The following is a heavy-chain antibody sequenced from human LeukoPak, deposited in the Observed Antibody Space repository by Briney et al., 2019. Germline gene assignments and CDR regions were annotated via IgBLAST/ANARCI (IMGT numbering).Heavy chain of an antibody. CDR2: ISYDGSNK. CDR3: AKAGLRLGEFPDY. J-gene: IGHJ4*02. CDR1: GFTFSSYA. D-gene: IGHD3-16*01. V-gene: IGHV3-30*04. Sequence: GRSLRLSCAASGFTFSSYAMHWVRQAPGKGLEWVAVISYDGSNKYYADSVKGRFTISRDNSKNTLYLQMNSLRAEDTAVYYCAKAGLRLGEFPDYWGQGTLVTVSS.